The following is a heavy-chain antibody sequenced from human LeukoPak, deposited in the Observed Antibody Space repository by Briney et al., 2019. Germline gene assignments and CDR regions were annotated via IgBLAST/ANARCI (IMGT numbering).Heavy chain of an antibody. Sequence: PGGSLRLSCTASGFTFSNYWMSWVRQAPGKGLEWVANIKQDGSVQYYVDSVKGRFTISRDNARNSLYLQMNSLRAEDTAVYYCASGRQLGYWGQGTLVTVSS. D-gene: IGHD6-13*01. V-gene: IGHV3-7*01. CDR2: IKQDGSVQ. J-gene: IGHJ4*02. CDR3: ASGRQLGY. CDR1: GFTFSNYW.